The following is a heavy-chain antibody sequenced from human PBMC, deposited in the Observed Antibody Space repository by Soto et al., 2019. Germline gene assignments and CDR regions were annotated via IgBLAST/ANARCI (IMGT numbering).Heavy chain of an antibody. V-gene: IGHV1-69*13. CDR1: GGTFSRYA. Sequence: GASVKVSCKASGGTFSRYAISWVRQAPGQGLEWMGGIIPIFGAATYAQKFQGRVTITADESTSTAYMELSSLRSEDTAVYYRARDLTMIVVVDYYGIDVWGQGTTVTVSS. CDR3: ARDLTMIVVVDYYGIDV. J-gene: IGHJ6*02. CDR2: IIPIFGAA. D-gene: IGHD3-22*01.